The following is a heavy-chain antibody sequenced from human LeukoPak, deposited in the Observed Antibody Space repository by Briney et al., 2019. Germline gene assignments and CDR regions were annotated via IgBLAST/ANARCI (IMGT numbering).Heavy chain of an antibody. J-gene: IGHJ6*02. D-gene: IGHD4/OR15-4a*01. Sequence: PGGSLRLSCAASGFTFSDYYMSWIRQAPGKGLEWVSYISSSSSYTNYADSVKGRFTISRDNAKNSLYLQMNSLRAEDTAVYYCARLDGAGGYYYGMDAWGQGTTVTVSS. V-gene: IGHV3-11*03. CDR1: GFTFSDYY. CDR2: ISSSSSYT. CDR3: ARLDGAGGYYYGMDA.